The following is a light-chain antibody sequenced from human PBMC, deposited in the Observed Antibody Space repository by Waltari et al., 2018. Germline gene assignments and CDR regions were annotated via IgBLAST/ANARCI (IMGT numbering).Light chain of an antibody. CDR2: FTA. Sequence: QSVLTQPPSASGTPRQRVTISCSGGRSNIGINSVNWFRQLPGTAPRRFIYFTAPRPSGVPCRFSGSKSGTSASLAISGLQSGDEADYYCASWDASLNGWVFGGGTKLTVL. V-gene: IGLV1-44*01. CDR3: ASWDASLNGWV. CDR1: RSNIGINS. J-gene: IGLJ3*02.